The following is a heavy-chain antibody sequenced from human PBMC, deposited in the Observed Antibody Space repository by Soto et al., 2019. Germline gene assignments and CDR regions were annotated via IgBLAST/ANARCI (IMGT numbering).Heavy chain of an antibody. D-gene: IGHD1-26*01. J-gene: IGHJ3*02. CDR3: ASQGRLDSGSSRWYDAFDI. Sequence: HPWGSLRLSCPAPVVTLSSYSMNWVRHAPGKGLEWVSYISSSSSTIYYADSVKGRFTISRDNAKNSLYLQMNSLRDEDTAVYYCASQGRLDSGSSRWYDAFDIWGQGTMVNVS. V-gene: IGHV3-48*02. CDR1: VVTLSSYS. CDR2: ISSSSSTI.